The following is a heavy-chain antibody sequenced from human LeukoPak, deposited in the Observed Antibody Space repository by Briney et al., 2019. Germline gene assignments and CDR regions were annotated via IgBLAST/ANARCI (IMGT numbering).Heavy chain of an antibody. J-gene: IGHJ4*02. Sequence: GGSLRLSCAASGFTFSNYAMSWVRQAPGKGLEWVSAISGGGNSTYYADSVKGRFTISRDNSKNTLFPQMNSLRAEDTAVYYCAKARAVVVVAATNYWGQGTLVTVSS. CDR3: AKARAVVVVAATNY. V-gene: IGHV3-23*01. CDR2: ISGGGNST. D-gene: IGHD2-15*01. CDR1: GFTFSNYA.